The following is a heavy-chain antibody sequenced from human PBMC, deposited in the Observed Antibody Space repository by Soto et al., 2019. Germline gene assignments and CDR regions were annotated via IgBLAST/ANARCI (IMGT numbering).Heavy chain of an antibody. Sequence: ASVKVSCKASGYTFTSYYMHWLRQAPGQGLEWMGIINPSGGSTSYAQKFQGRVTMTRDTSTSTVYMELSSLRSEDTAVYYCAKSHGDYYYYYYYGMDVWGQGTTVTVSS. CDR3: AKSHGDYYYYYYYGMDV. V-gene: IGHV1-46*01. J-gene: IGHJ6*02. CDR2: INPSGGST. CDR1: GYTFTSYY. D-gene: IGHD4-17*01.